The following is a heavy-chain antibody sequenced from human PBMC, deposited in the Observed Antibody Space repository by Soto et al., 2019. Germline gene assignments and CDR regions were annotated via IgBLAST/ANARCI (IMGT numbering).Heavy chain of an antibody. Sequence: QVQLVQSGAEVKKPGASVKVSCKASGYTFTSYGISWVRQAPGQGLEWMGWINAYNGNTNYAQKLQGRVTMTTDTSTRTASMELRSQRSDDPAVYYCASALPPVDPWGQGPGVTVPS. V-gene: IGHV1-18*01. CDR3: ASALPPVDP. CDR1: GYTFTSYG. J-gene: IGHJ5*02. CDR2: INAYNGNT.